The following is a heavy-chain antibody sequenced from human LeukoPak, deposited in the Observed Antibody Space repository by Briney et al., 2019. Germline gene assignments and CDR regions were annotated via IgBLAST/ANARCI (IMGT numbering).Heavy chain of an antibody. J-gene: IGHJ5*02. CDR1: GGTFSSYG. Sequence: SVKASCKASGGTFSSYGISWVRQAPGQGLEWMGGIIPIFGTANYAQKFRDRVTITADESTSTAYMELSSLRSEDTAVYYCARAHYYGSGSYNWFDPWGQGTLVTVSS. V-gene: IGHV1-69*13. D-gene: IGHD3-10*01. CDR3: ARAHYYGSGSYNWFDP. CDR2: IIPIFGTA.